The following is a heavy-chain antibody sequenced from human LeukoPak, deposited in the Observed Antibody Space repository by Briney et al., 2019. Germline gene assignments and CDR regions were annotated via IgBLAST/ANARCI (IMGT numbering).Heavy chain of an antibody. CDR3: ARVRGSYHFDY. D-gene: IGHD1-26*01. CDR1: GFTFTSYS. Sequence: GGSLRLSCAASGFTFTSYSMSWVRQAPGKGLEWVSYITSSSSAIYYADSVKGRFTISRDNAKNSLYLQMNSLRAEDTAVYYCARVRGSYHFDYWGQGTLVTVSS. CDR2: ITSSSSAI. V-gene: IGHV3-48*01. J-gene: IGHJ4*02.